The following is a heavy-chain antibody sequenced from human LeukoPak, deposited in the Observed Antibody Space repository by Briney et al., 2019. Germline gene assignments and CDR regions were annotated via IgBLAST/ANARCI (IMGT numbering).Heavy chain of an antibody. J-gene: IGHJ4*02. Sequence: SETLSLTCAVPGYSITSSSWWGWIRQPPGKGLEWIGYIYHSGTTYYNPSLQSRVTMSVDTSKNQFSLKLSSVTAVDTAVYYCARKENVYHYFDYWGQGTLVTVSS. CDR3: ARKENVYHYFDY. CDR1: GYSITSSSW. CDR2: IYHSGTT. V-gene: IGHV4-28*01. D-gene: IGHD3-10*02.